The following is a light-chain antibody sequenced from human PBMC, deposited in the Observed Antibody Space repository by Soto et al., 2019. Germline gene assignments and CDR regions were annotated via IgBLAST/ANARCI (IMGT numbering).Light chain of an antibody. V-gene: IGKV3-20*01. CDR3: EHYGGSPPVT. CDR1: QSVSSSY. CDR2: GAS. J-gene: IGKJ2*01. Sequence: EIVLTQSPGTLSLSRGERATLSCRASQSVSSSYLAWYQQKPGLAPRLLIYGASSRATGIPDRFSGSGSGADFTLTITRLEPEDFAVYYCEHYGGSPPVTFSQGTKLEIK.